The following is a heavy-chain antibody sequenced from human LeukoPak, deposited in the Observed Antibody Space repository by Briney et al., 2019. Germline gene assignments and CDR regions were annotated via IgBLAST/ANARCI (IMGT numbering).Heavy chain of an antibody. Sequence: SVKVSCKASGGTFSSYAISWVRQAPGQGLEWMGRIIPILGIANYAQKFQGRVTITADKSTSTAHMELSSLRSDDTAVYYCARRLKNYYDSSGYYDYWGQGTLVTVSS. CDR3: ARRLKNYYDSSGYYDY. CDR2: IIPILGIA. D-gene: IGHD3-22*01. V-gene: IGHV1-69*04. J-gene: IGHJ4*02. CDR1: GGTFSSYA.